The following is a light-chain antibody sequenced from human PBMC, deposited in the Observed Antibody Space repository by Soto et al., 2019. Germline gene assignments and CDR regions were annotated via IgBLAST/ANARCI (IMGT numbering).Light chain of an antibody. J-gene: IGKJ1*01. CDR1: QSVSCSY. CDR3: QQYGSSPWT. V-gene: IGKV3-20*01. Sequence: EIVLTQSPGTLSLSPGERATLSCRASQSVSCSYLAWYQQKPGQAPRPLAYGASSRAIGIPDRFSGSGSGTDFTLTISRLEPEDFAVYYFQQYGSSPWTLSQGTQVEIK. CDR2: GAS.